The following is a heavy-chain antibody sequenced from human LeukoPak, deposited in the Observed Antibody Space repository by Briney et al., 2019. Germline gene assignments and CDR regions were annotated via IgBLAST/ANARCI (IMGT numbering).Heavy chain of an antibody. CDR3: ARDDYGGNSWFGVPTPGSYGY. D-gene: IGHD3-10*01. Sequence: SETLSLTCTVSGGSISSSSYYWGWIRQPPGKGLEWIGSIYYSGSTYYNPSLKSRVTISVDTSKNQFSLKLSSVTAADTAVYYCARDDYGGNSWFGVPTPGSYGYWGQGTLVTVSS. J-gene: IGHJ4*02. V-gene: IGHV4-39*02. CDR1: GGSISSSSYY. CDR2: IYYSGST.